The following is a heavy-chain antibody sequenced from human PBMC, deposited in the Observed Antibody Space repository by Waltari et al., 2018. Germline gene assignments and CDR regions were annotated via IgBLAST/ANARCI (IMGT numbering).Heavy chain of an antibody. J-gene: IGHJ3*02. CDR1: GYSISSGYY. CDR2: IYHSGST. V-gene: IGHV4-38-2*02. Sequence: QLQLQESGPGLVKPSETLSLTCTVSGYSISSGYYWGWIRQPPGQGLEWIGSIYHSGSTNYNPSLKSRVTISVDTSKNQFSLKLSSVTAADTAVYYCARGTTAFDIWGQGTMVTVSS. D-gene: IGHD1-1*01. CDR3: ARGTTAFDI.